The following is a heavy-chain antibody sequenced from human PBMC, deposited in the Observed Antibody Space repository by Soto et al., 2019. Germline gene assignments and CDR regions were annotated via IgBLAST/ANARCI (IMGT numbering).Heavy chain of an antibody. J-gene: IGHJ4*02. CDR3: ARSQTTVTAYDY. CDR1: DGSISRWGYS. CDR2: IYHSGST. V-gene: IGHV4-30-2*01. D-gene: IGHD4-17*01. Sequence: TLSLTCAVSDGSISRWGYSRRWIRQPPGKGLEWIGYIYHSGSTYYNPSLKSRVTISVDRSKNQFSLKLSSVTAADTAVYYCARSQTTVTAYDYWGQGALVTISS.